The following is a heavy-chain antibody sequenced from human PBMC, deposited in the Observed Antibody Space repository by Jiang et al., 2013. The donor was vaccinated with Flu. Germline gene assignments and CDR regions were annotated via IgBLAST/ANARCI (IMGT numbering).Heavy chain of an antibody. CDR1: GGSVSSGSYY. J-gene: IGHJ4*02. D-gene: IGHD3-16*01. CDR3: ARWAMRRLGEFNYYFDY. V-gene: IGHV4-61*01. Sequence: GPGLVKPSETLSLTCTVSGGSVSSGSYYWSWIRQPPGKGLEWIGYIYYSGSTNYNPSLKSRVTISVDTSKNQFSLKLSSVTAADTAVYYCARWAMRRLGEFNYYFDYWGQGTLVTVSS. CDR2: IYYSGST.